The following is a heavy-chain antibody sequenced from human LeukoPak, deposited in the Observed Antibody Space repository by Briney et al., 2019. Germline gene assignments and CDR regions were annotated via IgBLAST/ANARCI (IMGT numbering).Heavy chain of an antibody. CDR3: ASALSDYSNFYYYYGMDV. J-gene: IGHJ6*02. D-gene: IGHD4-4*01. CDR2: IWYDGSNK. Sequence: GGSLRLSCAASGFTFSSYGMHWVRQAPGKGLEWVAGIWYDGSNKYYVDSVKGRFTISRDNSKNTLSLQMNSLRAEDTAVYYCASALSDYSNFYYYYGMDVWGQGTTVTVSS. CDR1: GFTFSSYG. V-gene: IGHV3-33*01.